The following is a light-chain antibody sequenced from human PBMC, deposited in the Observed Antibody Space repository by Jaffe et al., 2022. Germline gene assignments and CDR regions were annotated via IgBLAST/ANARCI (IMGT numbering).Light chain of an antibody. CDR2: DVT. CDR3: CSYAGTYVI. Sequence: QSALTQPRSVSGSPGQSVTISCTGTSSDVGGYNYVSWYQQLPDKAPKLMIYDVTKRPSGVPDRFSGSKSGNTASLTISGLQAEDEADYYCCSYAGTYVIFGGGTKLTVL. J-gene: IGLJ2*01. CDR1: SSDVGGYNY. V-gene: IGLV2-11*01.